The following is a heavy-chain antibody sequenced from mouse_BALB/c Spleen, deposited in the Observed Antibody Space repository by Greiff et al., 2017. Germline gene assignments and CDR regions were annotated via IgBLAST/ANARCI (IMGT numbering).Heavy chain of an antibody. CDR3: TRDGMITTGAWFAY. Sequence: EVKLVESGGGLVKPGGSLKLSCAASGFTFSSYTMSWVRQTPEKRLEWVATISSGGSYTYYPDSVKGRFTISRDNAKNTLYLQMSSLKSEDTAMYYCTRDGMITTGAWFAYWGQGTLVTVSA. J-gene: IGHJ3*01. CDR1: GFTFSSYT. CDR2: ISSGGSYT. D-gene: IGHD2-4*01. V-gene: IGHV5-6-4*01.